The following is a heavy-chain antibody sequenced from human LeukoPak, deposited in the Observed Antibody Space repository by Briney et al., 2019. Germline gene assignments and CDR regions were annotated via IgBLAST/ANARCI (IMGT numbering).Heavy chain of an antibody. V-gene: IGHV4-59*01. CDR3: ARDFTGYSTAPGGMDV. CDR2: IYYSGST. J-gene: IGHJ6*02. D-gene: IGHD6-13*01. Sequence: PSETLSLTCTVSGGSISSYYWSWIRQPPGKGLEWIGYIYYSGSTNYNPSLKSRVTISVDTSKNQFSLELSSVTAADTAVYYCARDFTGYSTAPGGMDVWGQGTTVTVSS. CDR1: GGSISSYY.